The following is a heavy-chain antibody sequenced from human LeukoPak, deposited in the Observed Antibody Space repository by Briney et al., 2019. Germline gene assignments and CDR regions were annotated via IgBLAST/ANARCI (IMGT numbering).Heavy chain of an antibody. CDR2: ISGSGGST. CDR1: AFSFGSYA. Sequence: PGGSLRLSCAASAFSFGSYAMSWVRQAPGKGLEWVSGISGSGGSTYYADSVKGRFTISRDNSKNTLYLQMNSLRAEDTAVYYCAKDSYTTGWYYFYYGGKGTLVTVSS. V-gene: IGHV3-23*01. D-gene: IGHD6-19*01. CDR3: AKDSYTTGWYYFYY. J-gene: IGHJ4*02.